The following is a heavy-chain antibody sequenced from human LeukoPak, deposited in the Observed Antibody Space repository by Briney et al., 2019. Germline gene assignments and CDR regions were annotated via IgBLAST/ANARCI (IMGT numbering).Heavy chain of an antibody. CDR3: TTAIVVVPAAIGFDY. D-gene: IGHD2-2*02. V-gene: IGHV3-15*01. J-gene: IGHJ4*02. CDR2: IKSKTGGGTT. CDR1: GFTFSNAW. Sequence: GGSLRLSCAASGFTFSNAWMSWARQAPGKGLEWVGRIKSKTGGGTTDYAAPVKGRFTISRDDSKNTLYLQMNSLKTEDTAVYYCTTAIVVVPAAIGFDYWGQGTLVTVSS.